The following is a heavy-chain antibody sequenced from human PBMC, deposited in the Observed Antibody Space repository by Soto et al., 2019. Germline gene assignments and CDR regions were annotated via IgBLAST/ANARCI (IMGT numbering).Heavy chain of an antibody. CDR1: GESVSGNTAA. CDR3: ARGVAGSGFDL. Sequence: SQTLSLTCAISGESVSGNTAAWNWIRSSPSRGLEWLGRTYYRSNWRHDYAVSVKSRITVNPDTSKNHFSLQLNSVTPDDTAVYYCARGVAGSGFDLWGQGTLVTVSS. J-gene: IGHJ4*02. CDR2: TYYRSNWRH. D-gene: IGHD6-19*01. V-gene: IGHV6-1*01.